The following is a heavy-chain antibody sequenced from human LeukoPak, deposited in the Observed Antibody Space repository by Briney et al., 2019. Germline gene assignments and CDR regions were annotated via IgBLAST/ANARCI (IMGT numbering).Heavy chain of an antibody. CDR1: GFSFSDSH. V-gene: IGHV3-11*06. D-gene: IGHD5-18*01. CDR2: ISGSSNDI. Sequence: GGALRLFCGSSGFSFSDSHMCWVRPAPGKGVEGGSYISGSSNDINYADSVKGRFTVSRDNTKNSLFLQMNSLRVEDTAVYYCAKVLRGYRSDYFWGQGTLVTVSS. J-gene: IGHJ4*02. CDR3: AKVLRGYRSDYF.